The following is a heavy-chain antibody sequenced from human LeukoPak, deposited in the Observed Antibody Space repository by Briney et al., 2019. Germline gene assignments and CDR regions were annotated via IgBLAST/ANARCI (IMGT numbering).Heavy chain of an antibody. V-gene: IGHV3-20*04. Sequence: GGSLGLSCAASGFTFDDYGMSWVRQAQGKGLEWVSGINWNGGSTGYADSVKGRFTISRDNAKNSLYLQMNSLRAEDTALYYCARISSWLPLDYWGQGTLVTVSS. CDR2: INWNGGST. CDR1: GFTFDDYG. CDR3: ARISSWLPLDY. D-gene: IGHD6-13*01. J-gene: IGHJ4*02.